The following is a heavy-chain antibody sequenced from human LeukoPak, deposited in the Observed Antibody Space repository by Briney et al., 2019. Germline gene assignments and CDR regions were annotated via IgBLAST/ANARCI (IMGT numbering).Heavy chain of an antibody. CDR2: MYYSGST. Sequence: PSETLSLTCTVSGGSISSYYWSWIRQPPGKGLEWIGYMYYSGSTNYNPSLRSRVTISVDTSKNQLSLKLSSVTAADTAVYYCARGGLIDYGDYYYYYMDVWGKGTTVIISS. CDR1: GGSISSYY. V-gene: IGHV4-59*01. J-gene: IGHJ6*03. D-gene: IGHD4-17*01. CDR3: ARGGLIDYGDYYYYYMDV.